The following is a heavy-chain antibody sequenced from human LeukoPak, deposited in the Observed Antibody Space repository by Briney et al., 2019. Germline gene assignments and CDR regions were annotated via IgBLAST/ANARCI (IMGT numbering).Heavy chain of an antibody. D-gene: IGHD5-18*01. J-gene: IGHJ4*02. CDR3: ARGDYSYGLDC. CDR2: IIPIFGTA. Sequence: SVKVSCKASGGTFSSYAISWVRQAPGQGLEWMGGIIPIFGTANYAQKFQGRVTITADESTSTAYMELSSLRSEDTAGHYCARGDYSYGLDCLGQGTLATVSS. CDR1: GGTFSSYA. V-gene: IGHV1-69*01.